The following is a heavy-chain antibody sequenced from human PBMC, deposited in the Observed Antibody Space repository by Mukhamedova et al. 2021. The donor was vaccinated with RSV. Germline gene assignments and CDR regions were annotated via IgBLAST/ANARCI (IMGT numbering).Heavy chain of an antibody. Sequence: VSGDSIGSHWWSWVRQPAGKGLEWIGRIYSSGITSGSTNINPALKSRVTMSVDTSKNQFSLKVTSLTAADTAVYYCARGRNYY. CDR2: IYSSGITSGST. V-gene: IGHV4-4*07. J-gene: IGHJ6*01. CDR3: ARGRNYY. CDR1: GDSIGSHW.